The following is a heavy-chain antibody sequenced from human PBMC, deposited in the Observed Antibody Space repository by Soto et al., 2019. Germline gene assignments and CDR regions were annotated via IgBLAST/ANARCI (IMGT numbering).Heavy chain of an antibody. Sequence: ASVKVSCKASGYTFTSYGISWVRQAPGQGLEWMGWISAYNGNTNYAQKLQGRVTMTTDTSTSTAYMELRSLRSDDTAVYYCARDLYDYIWGSYSWFDYWGQGTLVTVS. V-gene: IGHV1-18*01. CDR2: ISAYNGNT. CDR1: GYTFTSYG. J-gene: IGHJ4*02. CDR3: ARDLYDYIWGSYSWFDY. D-gene: IGHD3-16*02.